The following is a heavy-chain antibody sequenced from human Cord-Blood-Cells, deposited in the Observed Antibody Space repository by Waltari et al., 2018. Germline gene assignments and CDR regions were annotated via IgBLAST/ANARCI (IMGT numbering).Heavy chain of an antibody. J-gene: IGHJ3*02. CDR3: ARVVAAAGDAFDI. CDR1: GDSVSSNSAA. Sequence: QVQLQQSGPGLVKPSQTLSLTCAISGDSVSSNSAAWHWIRQSPSRGLEWLGRKYYRSKWYNDYAVSVKSRITINPDTSKNQFSLQLNSVTPDDTAVYYCARVVAAAGDAFDIWGQGTMVTVSS. CDR2: KYYRSKWYN. D-gene: IGHD6-13*01. V-gene: IGHV6-1*01.